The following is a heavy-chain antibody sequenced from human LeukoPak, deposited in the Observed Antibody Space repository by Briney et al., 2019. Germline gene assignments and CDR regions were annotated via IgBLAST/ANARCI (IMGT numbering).Heavy chain of an antibody. CDR3: ASGIAVTGPLDH. V-gene: IGHV3-23*01. J-gene: IGHJ4*02. CDR1: GFTFSSYA. Sequence: GGSLRLSCAASGFTFSSYAMNWVRQAPGKGLEWVSASSGSGGNTYYADSVKGRFTISRDNSKNTLYLQMNNLRVEDTAVYYCASGIAVTGPLDHWGQGTLVTVSS. CDR2: SSGSGGNT. D-gene: IGHD6-19*01.